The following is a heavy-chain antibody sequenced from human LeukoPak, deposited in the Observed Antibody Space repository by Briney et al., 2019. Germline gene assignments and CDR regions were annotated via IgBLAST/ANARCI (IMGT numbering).Heavy chain of an antibody. CDR1: GFTFSDYY. Sequence: GGSLRLSCAASGFTFSDYYMSWIRQAPGKGLEWVSYISSSGSTIYYADSVKGRFTISRDNAKSSLYLQMDSLRAEDTAVYYCAGEEYDSSGYSFDYWGQGTLVTVSS. CDR2: ISSSGSTI. J-gene: IGHJ4*02. D-gene: IGHD3-22*01. CDR3: AGEEYDSSGYSFDY. V-gene: IGHV3-11*04.